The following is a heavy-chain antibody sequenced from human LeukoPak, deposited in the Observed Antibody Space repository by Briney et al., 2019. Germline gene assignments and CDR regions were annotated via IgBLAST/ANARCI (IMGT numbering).Heavy chain of an antibody. D-gene: IGHD6-13*01. CDR1: GGSSSGYY. J-gene: IGHJ4*02. CDR3: ASRYSSSWPFDY. CDR2: INHSGST. V-gene: IGHV4-34*01. Sequence: PSETLSLTCAVYGGSSSGYYWSWIRQPPGKGLEWIGEINHSGSTNYNPSLKSRVTMSVDTSKNQFSLKLSSVTAADTAVYYCASRYSSSWPFDYWGQGTLVTVSS.